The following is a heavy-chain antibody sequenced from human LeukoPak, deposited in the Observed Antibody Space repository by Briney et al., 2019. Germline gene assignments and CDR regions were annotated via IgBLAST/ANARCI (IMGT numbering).Heavy chain of an antibody. CDR1: GFTFSSYS. CDR2: ISGSGDSI. Sequence: PGGSLRLSCAASGFTFSSYSMNWVRQAPGKGLEWVASISGSGDSIYYADSVKGRFTISRDTFENTLYLQMNSLRAEDTAVYHCVKTPTDNYYYGMDVWGQGTTVTVSS. CDR3: VKTPTDNYYYGMDV. V-gene: IGHV3-23*01. J-gene: IGHJ6*02.